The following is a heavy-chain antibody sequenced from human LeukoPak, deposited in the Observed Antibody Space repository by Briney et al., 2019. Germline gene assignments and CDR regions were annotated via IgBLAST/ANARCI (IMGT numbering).Heavy chain of an antibody. CDR3: ARGTDYGDYSYYYYMDV. V-gene: IGHV1-46*01. CDR1: GYTFTSYY. CDR2: INPSGGST. D-gene: IGHD4-17*01. J-gene: IGHJ6*03. Sequence: ASVKVSCKASGYTFTSYYMHWVRQAPGQGLEWMGIINPSGGSTSYAQKFQGRVTMTRDMSTSTVYMELSSLRSEDTAVYYCARGTDYGDYSYYYYMDVWGKGTTVTVSS.